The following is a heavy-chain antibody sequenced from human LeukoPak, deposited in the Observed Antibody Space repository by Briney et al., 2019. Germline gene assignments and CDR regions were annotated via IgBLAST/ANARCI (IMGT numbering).Heavy chain of an antibody. Sequence: SETLSLTCTVSGGSVSTSTYFWGWIRQPPGKGLEWIGSIYYSGSTYCNPSLKSRVTISVDTSKNQFSLKLSSVTAADTAVYYCVRGLGVWGQGTMVTVSS. V-gene: IGHV4-39*01. CDR2: IYYSGST. CDR3: VRGLGV. D-gene: IGHD3-16*01. CDR1: GGSVSTSTYF. J-gene: IGHJ3*01.